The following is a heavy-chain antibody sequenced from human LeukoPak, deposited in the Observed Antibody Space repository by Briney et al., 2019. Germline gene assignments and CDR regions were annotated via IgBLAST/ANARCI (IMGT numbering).Heavy chain of an antibody. D-gene: IGHD1-20*01. V-gene: IGHV3-48*04. Sequence: GGSLRLSCAASEFTFSSYNMNWVRQAPGKGLEWVSYISSSGSTIYYADSVKGRFTISRDNAKNSLYLQMNSLRAEDTAVYYCAREGVYNWNDDAYFDYWGQGTLVTVSS. CDR1: EFTFSSYN. J-gene: IGHJ4*02. CDR2: ISSSGSTI. CDR3: AREGVYNWNDDAYFDY.